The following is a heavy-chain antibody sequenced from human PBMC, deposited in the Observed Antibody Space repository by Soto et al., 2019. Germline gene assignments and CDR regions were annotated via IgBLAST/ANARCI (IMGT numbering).Heavy chain of an antibody. CDR1: GFTFSSYD. V-gene: IGHV3-13*01. CDR2: IGTAGDT. CDR3: ARESRVGAFDI. J-gene: IGHJ3*02. Sequence: GGFLRLSCAASGFTFSSYDMHWVRQATGKGLEWVSAIGTAGDTYYPGSVKGRFTISRENAKNSLYLQMNSLRAGDTAVYYCARESRVGAFDIWGQGTMVTVS.